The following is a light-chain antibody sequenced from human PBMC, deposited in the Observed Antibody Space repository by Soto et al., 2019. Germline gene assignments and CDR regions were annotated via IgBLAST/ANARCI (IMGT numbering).Light chain of an antibody. CDR2: DVS. CDR3: SSYTSSSTRV. V-gene: IGLV2-14*01. CDR1: SSDVGGYNY. J-gene: IGLJ1*01. Sequence: QSALTQPASVSGSPGQSITISCTGTSSDVGGYNYVSWYQQHPGKAPKLMIYDVSNRPSGVSNRFSGSKSGNTASLTSSGLQAEDEADDYCSSYTSSSTRVFGPGTKLTVL.